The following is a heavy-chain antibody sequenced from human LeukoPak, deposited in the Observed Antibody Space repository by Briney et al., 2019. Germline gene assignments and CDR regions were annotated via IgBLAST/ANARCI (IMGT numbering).Heavy chain of an antibody. V-gene: IGHV1-46*01. CDR3: ATPTPPLGYCSSTSCYFQRDYYYMDV. J-gene: IGHJ6*03. CDR2: INPSGGST. D-gene: IGHD2-2*01. Sequence: ASVKVSCKASGYTFTSYYMHWVRQAPGQGLEWMGIINPSGGSTSYAQKFQGRVAMTRDMSTSTVYMELSSLRSEDTAVYYCATPTPPLGYCSSTSCYFQRDYYYMDVWGKGTTVTVSS. CDR1: GYTFTSYY.